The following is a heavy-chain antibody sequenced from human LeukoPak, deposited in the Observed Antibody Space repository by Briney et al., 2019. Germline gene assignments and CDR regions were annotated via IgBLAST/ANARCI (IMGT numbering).Heavy chain of an antibody. D-gene: IGHD4-17*01. CDR2: INSDGSST. V-gene: IGHV3-74*01. CDR1: GFTFSSYW. Sequence: GGSLRLPCAASGFTFSSYWMHWVRQAPGKGLVWVSRINSDGSSTSYADSVKGRFTISRDNAKNTLYLQMNSLRAEDTAVYYCARPSGTTVTTDWGQGTLVTVSS. J-gene: IGHJ4*02. CDR3: ARPSGTTVTTD.